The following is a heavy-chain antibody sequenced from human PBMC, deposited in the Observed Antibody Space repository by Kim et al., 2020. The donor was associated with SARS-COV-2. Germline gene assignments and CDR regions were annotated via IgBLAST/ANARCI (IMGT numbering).Heavy chain of an antibody. CDR2: IYAGSGKT. CDR1: GYTFTYYG. D-gene: IGHD2-2*01. Sequence: ASVKVSCKASGYTFTYYGVHWVRQAPGQSLEWMGRIYAGSGKTKYSQKFQGRVTITRDTSASTVYMDVSRLTSEDTATYYCAASEDHIESEPAAVRYGRYEPQYYGRGVWRQETRDTVS. J-gene: IGHJ6*02. V-gene: IGHV1-3*01. CDR3: AASEDHIESEPAAVRYGRYEPQYYGRGV.